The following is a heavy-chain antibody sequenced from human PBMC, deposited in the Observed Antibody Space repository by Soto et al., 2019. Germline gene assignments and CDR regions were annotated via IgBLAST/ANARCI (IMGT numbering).Heavy chain of an antibody. CDR3: ARGWGYDSNDYYYAY. CDR2: IIPIFGTA. V-gene: IGHV1-69*01. D-gene: IGHD3-22*01. CDR1: GGTFSRHA. J-gene: IGHJ4*02. Sequence: QVQLVQSGAEVRKPGSSVKVSCKASGGTFSRHAISWVRQAPVQGLEWMGGIIPIFGTANHAQKFQGRVTIIAAESTSTVYMELSSLRSEDTAMYYCARGWGYDSNDYYYAYWGQGTLVIVSS.